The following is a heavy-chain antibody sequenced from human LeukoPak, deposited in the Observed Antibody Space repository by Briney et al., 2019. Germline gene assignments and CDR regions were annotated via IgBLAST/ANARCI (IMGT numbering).Heavy chain of an antibody. J-gene: IGHJ5*02. D-gene: IGHD3-10*01. CDR3: TRAPSLSWFDP. CDR1: GFTFGDYA. Sequence: PGGSLRLSCTASGFTFGDYAMSWARQAPGKGLGWVGFIRSKTHGGTTEYAASVKGRFIISRDDSRSIAYLQMNSLKTEDTAVYYCTRAPSLSWFDPWGQGTLVTVSS. CDR2: IRSKTHGGTT. V-gene: IGHV3-49*04.